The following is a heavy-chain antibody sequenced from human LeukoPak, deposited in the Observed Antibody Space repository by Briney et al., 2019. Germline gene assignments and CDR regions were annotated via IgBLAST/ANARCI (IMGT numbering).Heavy chain of an antibody. CDR3: TTESAYYYGSGSLVGDY. J-gene: IGHJ4*02. V-gene: IGHV3-15*07. CDR1: GFTFSNAW. D-gene: IGHD3-10*01. CDR2: IKSKTAGGTT. Sequence: GGSLRLSCAASGFTFSNAWMNWVRQAPGKGLEWVGRIKSKTAGGTTDYAAPVKGRFTISRDDSKNTLYLQMNRLKTEDTAVYYCTTESAYYYGSGSLVGDYWGQGTLVPVSS.